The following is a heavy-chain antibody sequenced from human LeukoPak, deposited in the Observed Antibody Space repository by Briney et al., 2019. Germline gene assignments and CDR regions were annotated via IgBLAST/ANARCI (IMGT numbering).Heavy chain of an antibody. Sequence: ASVKVSCKASGYTFTDYYIHWVRQAPGQGLECLGWINPNSGGTNYAQRFRGRVTLTRDTSITTAYMEVSRLTSDDTAVFYCATEAPTSYGMDVWGQGTTVTVSS. CDR3: ATEAPTSYGMDV. V-gene: IGHV1-2*02. CDR1: GYTFTDYY. J-gene: IGHJ6*02. CDR2: INPNSGGT.